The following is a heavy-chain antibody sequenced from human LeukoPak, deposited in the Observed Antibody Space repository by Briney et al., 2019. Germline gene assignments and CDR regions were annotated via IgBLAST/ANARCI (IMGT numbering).Heavy chain of an antibody. V-gene: IGHV3-30*02. D-gene: IGHD6-6*01. J-gene: IGHJ5*02. CDR3: ATLIAARPNWFDP. CDR2: IRYDGSNK. CDR1: GFTFSSYG. Sequence: GGSLRLSCAASGFTFSSYGMHWVRQAPGKGLEWVAFIRYDGSNKYYADSVKGRFTISRDNSKNTLYLQMNSLRAEDTAVYYGATLIAARPNWFDPWGQGTLVTVSS.